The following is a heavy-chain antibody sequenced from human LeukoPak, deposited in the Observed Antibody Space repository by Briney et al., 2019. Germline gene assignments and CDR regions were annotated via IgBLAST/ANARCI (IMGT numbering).Heavy chain of an antibody. J-gene: IGHJ4*02. Sequence: ASVKVSCKASGYTLTNYGISWVRQAPGQGLEWMAWINPYNGDTNFAQKLQGRVTVTTDTSTSTAYMELRSLRSDDTAVYYCARDLRSSSVYYFDYWGQGTLVTVSS. CDR1: GYTLTNYG. CDR3: ARDLRSSSVYYFDY. CDR2: INPYNGDT. V-gene: IGHV1-18*01. D-gene: IGHD6-6*01.